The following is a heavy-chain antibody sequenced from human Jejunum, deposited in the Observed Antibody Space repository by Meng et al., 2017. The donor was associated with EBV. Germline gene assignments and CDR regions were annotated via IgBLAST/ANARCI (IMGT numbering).Heavy chain of an antibody. Sequence: QVQLVGARGGGVQAGRYRTLSCEASGLTFSGHAMRGGRQAPGKGLKWVALISNDGNNKYYADSVKGRFTISRDNSKNTLYLQMNSLRVDDTALYYCTREWGADYWGQGTLVTVSS. CDR3: TREWGADY. D-gene: IGHD3-16*01. CDR2: ISNDGNNK. CDR1: GLTFSGHA. J-gene: IGHJ4*02. V-gene: IGHV3-30-3*01.